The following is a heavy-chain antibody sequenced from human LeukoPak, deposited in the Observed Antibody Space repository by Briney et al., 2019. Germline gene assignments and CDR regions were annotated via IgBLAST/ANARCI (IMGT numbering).Heavy chain of an antibody. V-gene: IGHV1-18*01. Sequence: SVKVSCKASGYTFTSYGISWVRQAPGQGLEWMGWISAYNGNTNYAQKLQGRVTMTTDTSTSTAYMELRSLRSDDTAVYYCVRVRRITIFGVVIERFADYWGQGTLVTVSS. CDR3: VRVRRITIFGVVIERFADY. CDR1: GYTFTSYG. CDR2: ISAYNGNT. J-gene: IGHJ4*02. D-gene: IGHD3-3*01.